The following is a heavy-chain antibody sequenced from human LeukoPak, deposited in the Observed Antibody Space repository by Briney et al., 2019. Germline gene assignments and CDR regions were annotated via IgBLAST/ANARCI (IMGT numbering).Heavy chain of an antibody. D-gene: IGHD3-10*01. J-gene: IGHJ4*02. CDR3: AKSGSLFGLDY. CDR2: ISGGGAKT. Sequence: PGGSLRLSCAASGLSFSAYAMGWVRQAPGKGLEWVSIISGGGAKTYYADSVKGRFTISRDNSKNTLYLQMNSLRAEDTAVYYCAKSGSLFGLDYWGQGTLVTVSS. CDR1: GLSFSAYA. V-gene: IGHV3-23*01.